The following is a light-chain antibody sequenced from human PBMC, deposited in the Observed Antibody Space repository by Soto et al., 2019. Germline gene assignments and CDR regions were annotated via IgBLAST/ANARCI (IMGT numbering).Light chain of an antibody. J-gene: IGLJ2*01. CDR3: CSYAGSSTLV. CDR2: EVS. Sequence: QSVLTQPASVSGSPGQSITISCTGNSSDVGSYNLVSWYQQHPGKAPKLMIYEVSKRPSGVSNRFSGSKSGKTASLTISGLQAEDEADYYCCSYAGSSTLVFGGGTQLTVL. CDR1: SSDVGSYNL. V-gene: IGLV2-23*02.